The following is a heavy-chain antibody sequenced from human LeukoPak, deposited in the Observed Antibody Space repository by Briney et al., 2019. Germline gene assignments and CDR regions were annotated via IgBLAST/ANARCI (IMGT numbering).Heavy chain of an antibody. CDR2: VYYDGST. Sequence: SETLSLTCTVSGGSISSHYWGWIRQPPGKGLEWIGYVYYDGSTNSNPSLKSRVTISLDTSKNQFFLNLSSVTAADTAVYYCARVRMGQTDAFDIWAKGQWSPSLQ. D-gene: IGHD2-8*01. CDR3: ARVRMGQTDAFDI. J-gene: IGHJ3*02. V-gene: IGHV4-59*11. CDR1: GGSISSHY.